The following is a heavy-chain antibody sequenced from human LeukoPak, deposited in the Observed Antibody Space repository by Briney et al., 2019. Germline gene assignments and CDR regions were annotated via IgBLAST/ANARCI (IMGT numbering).Heavy chain of an antibody. D-gene: IGHD3-22*01. J-gene: IGHJ4*02. CDR3: ARYDYYDSSGYYDY. CDR2: IYYSGST. V-gene: IGHV4-59*01. Sequence: GSLRLSCAASGFTFSSYAMSWIRQPPGKGLEWIGYIYYSGSTNYNPSLKSRVTISVDTSKNQFSLKLSSVTAADTAVYYCARYDYYDSSGYYDYWGQGTLVTVSS. CDR1: GFTFSSYA.